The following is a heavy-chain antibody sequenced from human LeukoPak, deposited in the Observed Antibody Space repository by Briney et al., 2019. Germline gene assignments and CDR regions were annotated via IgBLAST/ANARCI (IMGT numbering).Heavy chain of an antibody. CDR3: ARDAVVVVPAADRYYCDY. V-gene: IGHV1-46*01. CDR1: GYTFTSYY. D-gene: IGHD2-2*01. CDR2: VNPSGGST. Sequence: ASVKVSCKASGYTFTSYYMHWVRQAPGQGLEWMGIVNPSGGSTSYAQKFQGRVTMTRDTSTSTVYMELSSLRYADTGVYYCARDAVVVVPAADRYYCDYWGQGTLVTVFS. J-gene: IGHJ4*02.